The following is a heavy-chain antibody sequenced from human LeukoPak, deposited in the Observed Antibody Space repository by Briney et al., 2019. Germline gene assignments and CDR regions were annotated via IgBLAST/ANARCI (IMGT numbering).Heavy chain of an antibody. CDR3: ARVAGTGIFDY. D-gene: IGHD6-19*01. J-gene: IGHJ4*02. CDR1: GGSISSYY. Sequence: SETLSLTCTVPGGSISSYYWSWIRQPPGKGLEWIGYIYYSGSTNYNPSLKSRVTISVDTSKNQFSLKLSSVTAADTAVYYCARVAGTGIFDYWGQGTLVTVSS. CDR2: IYYSGST. V-gene: IGHV4-59*01.